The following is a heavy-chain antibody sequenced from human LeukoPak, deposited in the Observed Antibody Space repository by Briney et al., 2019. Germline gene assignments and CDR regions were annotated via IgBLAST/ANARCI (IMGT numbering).Heavy chain of an antibody. Sequence: GASVKVSCKASGGTFSSYAISWVRQAPGQGLEWMGGIIPIFGTANYAQKFQGRVTITTDESTSTAYMELSSLRSEDTAVYYCARGSHWGSGELSPLDYWGQGTLVTVSS. CDR1: GGTFSSYA. CDR2: IIPIFGTA. J-gene: IGHJ4*02. CDR3: ARGSHWGSGELSPLDY. V-gene: IGHV1-69*05. D-gene: IGHD3-16*02.